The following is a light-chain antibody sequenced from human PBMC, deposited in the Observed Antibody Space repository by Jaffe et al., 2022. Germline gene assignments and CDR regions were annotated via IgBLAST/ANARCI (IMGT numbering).Light chain of an antibody. J-gene: IGKJ5*01. CDR2: HAS. CDR1: QSISSW. CDR3: QQYNSFPST. Sequence: DIQMTQSPSTLSASVGDRVTITCRASQSISSWLAWYQQKPGKAPKVLIYHASNLESGVPSRFSGSGSGTEFTLTISSLQPDDFATYYCQQYNSFPSTFGQGTRLEIK. V-gene: IGKV1-5*03.